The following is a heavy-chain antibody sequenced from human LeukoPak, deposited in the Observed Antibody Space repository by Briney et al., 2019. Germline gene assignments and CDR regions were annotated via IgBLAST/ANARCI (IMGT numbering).Heavy chain of an antibody. CDR3: VRGYSFGPCGMGV. CDR2: ISDSGGST. D-gene: IGHD3-16*01. Sequence: GGSLRLSCSASGFPFSSYAMHWVRQAPGKGLEYVSDISDSGGSTYYADSVKGRFTISRDNSKNTLYLQMSSLRAEDTAVYFCVRGYSFGPCGMGVWGQGTTVTVSS. J-gene: IGHJ6*02. V-gene: IGHV3-64D*09. CDR1: GFPFSSYA.